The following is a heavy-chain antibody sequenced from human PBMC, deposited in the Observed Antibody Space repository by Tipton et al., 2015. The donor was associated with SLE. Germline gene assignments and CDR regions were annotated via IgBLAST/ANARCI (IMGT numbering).Heavy chain of an antibody. CDR3: ARAPNWGSADYFDF. J-gene: IGHJ4*02. V-gene: IGHV4-34*01. CDR1: GGSFSGYY. D-gene: IGHD7-27*01. Sequence: TLSLTCAVYGGSFSGYYWSWIRQPPGKGLEWFGSVYYSGSTYYNPSLKSRVTISVDTSKNQFSLKLSSVTAADTAVYYCARAPNWGSADYFDFWGQGTLVTVSS. CDR2: VYYSGST.